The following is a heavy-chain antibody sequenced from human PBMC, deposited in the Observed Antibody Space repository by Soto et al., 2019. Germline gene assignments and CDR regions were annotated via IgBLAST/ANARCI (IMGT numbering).Heavy chain of an antibody. CDR3: ARDHLDYNYFDY. CDR1: GFTFSSYG. CDR2: IWYDGSNK. D-gene: IGHD4-4*01. J-gene: IGHJ4*02. Sequence: GGSLRLSCAASGFTFSSYGMHWVLQAPCKGLEWVAVIWYDGSNKYYADSVKGRFTISRDNSKNTLYLQMNSLRAEDTAVYYCARDHLDYNYFDYWGQGTLVTVSS. V-gene: IGHV3-33*01.